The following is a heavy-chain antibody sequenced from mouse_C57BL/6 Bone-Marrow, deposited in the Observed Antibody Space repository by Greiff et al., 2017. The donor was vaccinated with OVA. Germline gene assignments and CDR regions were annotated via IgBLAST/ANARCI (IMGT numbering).Heavy chain of an antibody. V-gene: IGHV1-54*01. Sequence: QVQLQQSGAELVRPGTSVKVSCKASGYAFTNYLIEWVKQRPGQGLEWIGEINPGSGGTNYNEKFKGKATLTADKSSSTAYLQLSSLTSAVSAVSFCTRSGGTGYWGQGTTLTVSS. J-gene: IGHJ2*01. CDR3: TRSGGTGY. CDR2: INPGSGGT. CDR1: GYAFTNYL. D-gene: IGHD3-3*01.